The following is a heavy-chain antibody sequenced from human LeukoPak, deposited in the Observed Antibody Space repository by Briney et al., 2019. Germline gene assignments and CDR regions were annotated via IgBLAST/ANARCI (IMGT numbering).Heavy chain of an antibody. Sequence: GGSLRLPCAASGFTFSSYSMNWVRQAPGKGLEWVSSISSSSSYIYYADSVKGRFTISRDNAKNSLYLQMNSLRAEDTAVYYCARDPGAWIQLWSDAFDIWGQGTMVTVSS. J-gene: IGHJ3*02. CDR2: ISSSSSYI. D-gene: IGHD5-18*01. V-gene: IGHV3-21*01. CDR3: ARDPGAWIQLWSDAFDI. CDR1: GFTFSSYS.